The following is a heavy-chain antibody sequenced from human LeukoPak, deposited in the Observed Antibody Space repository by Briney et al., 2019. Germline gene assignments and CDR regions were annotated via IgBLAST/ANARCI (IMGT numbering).Heavy chain of an antibody. Sequence: GGSLRLSCAASGFTFSSSAMHWVRQAPGKGLEWVAVISYDESNKYYADSVKGRFTISRDNSKNTLYLQMNSLRAEDTAVYYCATDAVVTYHDYWGQGTLVTVSS. CDR3: ATDAVVTYHDY. V-gene: IGHV3-30*03. CDR1: GFTFSSSA. D-gene: IGHD2-15*01. J-gene: IGHJ4*02. CDR2: ISYDESNK.